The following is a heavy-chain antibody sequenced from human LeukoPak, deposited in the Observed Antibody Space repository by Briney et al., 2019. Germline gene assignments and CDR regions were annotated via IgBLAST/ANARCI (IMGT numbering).Heavy chain of an antibody. J-gene: IGHJ4*02. CDR2: IYHSGST. CDR1: AGSVSSGGYS. CDR3: ASLSNFWGY. Sequence: SQTLSLTCAVSAGSVSSGGYSWSWLRQPPGKGLGWIGYIYHSGSTYYHPSLKSRVTISVDMSKSQFSLKLSSVTAADTAVYYCASLSNFWGYWGQGTLVTVSS. D-gene: IGHD4-11*01. V-gene: IGHV4-30-2*01.